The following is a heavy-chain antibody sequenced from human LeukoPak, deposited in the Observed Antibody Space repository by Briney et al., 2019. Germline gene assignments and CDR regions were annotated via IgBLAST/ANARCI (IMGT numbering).Heavy chain of an antibody. J-gene: IGHJ4*02. D-gene: IGHD1-1*01. CDR2: IHSSGGTI. V-gene: IGHV3-48*03. CDR1: GFPFSSYD. CDR3: ARKLTGTTYFDC. Sequence: PGGSLRLSCATSGFPFSSYDMNWVRQAPGKGLEWVSYIHSSGGTIYYADSVKGRFTISRDSAKNSVYLRMNSLRAEDTALYYCARKLTGTTYFDCWGQGILATVSS.